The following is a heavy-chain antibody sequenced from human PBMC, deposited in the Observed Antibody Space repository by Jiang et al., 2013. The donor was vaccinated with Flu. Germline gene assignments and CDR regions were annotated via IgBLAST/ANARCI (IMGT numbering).Heavy chain of an antibody. CDR1: GGSISSSSYY. CDR3: ARHREGGPVAGDYFDY. V-gene: IGHV4-39*01. D-gene: IGHD6-19*01. Sequence: SGSGLVKPSETLSLTCTVSGGSISSSSYYWGWIRQPPGKGLEWIGSIYYSGSAYYNPSLKSRVTISVDTSKNQFSLKLSSVTAADTAVYYCARHREGGPVAGDYFDYWGQG. CDR2: IYYSGSA. J-gene: IGHJ4*02.